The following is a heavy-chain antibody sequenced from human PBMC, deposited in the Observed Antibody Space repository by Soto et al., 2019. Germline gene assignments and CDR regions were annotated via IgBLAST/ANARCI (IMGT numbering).Heavy chain of an antibody. D-gene: IGHD3-22*01. V-gene: IGHV4-34*01. CDR3: ARSFPYYYDSSGYDYYYYGMDV. Sequence: SETLSLTCAVYGGSFSGYYWSWIRQPPGKGLEWIGEINHSGSTNYNPSLKSRVTISVDTSKNQFSLKLSSVTAADTAVYYCARSFPYYYDSSGYDYYYYGMDVWGQGTTVTVSS. CDR1: GGSFSGYY. CDR2: INHSGST. J-gene: IGHJ6*02.